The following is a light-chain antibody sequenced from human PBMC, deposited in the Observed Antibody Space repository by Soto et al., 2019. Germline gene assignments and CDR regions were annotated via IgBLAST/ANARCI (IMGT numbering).Light chain of an antibody. CDR3: AAWDDSLNGVV. CDR1: SSNIGSTT. V-gene: IGLV1-44*01. CDR2: NNN. J-gene: IGLJ3*02. Sequence: QSVLTQPPSASGTPGQRVTIACSGSSSNIGSTTVKWYQQLPGTAPKLLLYNNNQRPSGVPDRFSGSKSGTSASLAISGLQSEDEADYYCAAWDDSLNGVVFGGGTQRTVL.